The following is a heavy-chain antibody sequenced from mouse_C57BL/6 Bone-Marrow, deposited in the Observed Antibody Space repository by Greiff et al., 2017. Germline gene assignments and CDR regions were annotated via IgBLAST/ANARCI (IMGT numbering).Heavy chain of an antibody. V-gene: IGHV2-9-1*01. Sequence: VKPTASGPGPVAPSQSLSITCTVSGFSLTSYAISWVRQPPGKGLEWLGVIWTGGGTNYNSALNSRLSISKDNSKSQVFLKMNSLPTDDTARYDCAECYGYDTYGCFDVWGTGTTVTVSA. D-gene: IGHD2-2*01. CDR1: GFSLTSYA. CDR3: AECYGYDTYGCFDV. J-gene: IGHJ1*03. CDR2: IWTGGGT.